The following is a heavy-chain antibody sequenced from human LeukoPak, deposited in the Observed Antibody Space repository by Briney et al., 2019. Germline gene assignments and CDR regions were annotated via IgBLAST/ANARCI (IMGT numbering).Heavy chain of an antibody. CDR2: IWYDGSNK. V-gene: IGHV3-33*01. Sequence: GGSLRLSCAASGFTFSSYGMHWVRQAPGKGLEWVAVIWYDGSNKYYADSVKGRFTISRDNSKNTLYLQMNSLRAEDTAVYYCAREADTGSYPAPFDCWGQGTLVTVSS. J-gene: IGHJ4*02. CDR3: AREADTGSYPAPFDC. CDR1: GFTFSSYG. D-gene: IGHD1-26*01.